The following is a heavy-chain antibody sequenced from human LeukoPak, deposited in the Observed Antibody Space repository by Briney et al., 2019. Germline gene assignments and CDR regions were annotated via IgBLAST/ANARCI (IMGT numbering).Heavy chain of an antibody. J-gene: IGHJ4*02. D-gene: IGHD3-22*01. CDR2: IIPIFGTA. Sequence: ASVKVSCKASGGTFSSYAISWVRQAPGQGLEWTGGIIPIFGTANYAQKFQGRVTITADESTSTAYMELSSLRSEDTAVYYCARVSRYYDSSGYCFDYWGQGTLVTVSS. CDR3: ARVSRYYDSSGYCFDY. V-gene: IGHV1-69*13. CDR1: GGTFSSYA.